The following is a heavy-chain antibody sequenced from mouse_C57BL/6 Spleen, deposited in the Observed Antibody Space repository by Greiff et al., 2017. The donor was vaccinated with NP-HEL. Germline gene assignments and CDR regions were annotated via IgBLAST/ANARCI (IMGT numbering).Heavy chain of an antibody. D-gene: IGHD2-1*01. CDR1: GYTFTSYW. CDR2: IYPGSGST. Sequence: QVQLQQPGAELVKPGASVKMSCKASGYTFTSYWITWVKQRPGQGLEWIGDIYPGSGSTNYNEKFKSKATLTVDTSSSTAYMQLSSLTSEDSAVYYCARSPDGNQGWFAYWGQGTLVTVSA. CDR3: ARSPDGNQGWFAY. V-gene: IGHV1-55*01. J-gene: IGHJ3*01.